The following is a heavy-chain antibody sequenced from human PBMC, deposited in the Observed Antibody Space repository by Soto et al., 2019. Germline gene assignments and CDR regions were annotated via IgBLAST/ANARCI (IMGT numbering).Heavy chain of an antibody. Sequence: GGSLRLSCAASGFTFSTHGMHWVRQAPGKGPEWVAVISHDGSKKYYVESVEGRFSISRDNSKSIVHLQMNNVRTEDTAVYYCAKDKGPYYDFWSGQRWFDPWGQGTLVTV. CDR1: GFTFSTHG. D-gene: IGHD3-3*01. CDR3: AKDKGPYYDFWSGQRWFDP. CDR2: ISHDGSKK. J-gene: IGHJ5*02. V-gene: IGHV3-30*18.